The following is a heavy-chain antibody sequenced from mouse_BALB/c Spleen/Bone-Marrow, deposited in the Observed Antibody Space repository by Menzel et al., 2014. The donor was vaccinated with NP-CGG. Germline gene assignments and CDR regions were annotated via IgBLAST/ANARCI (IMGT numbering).Heavy chain of an antibody. D-gene: IGHD2-4*01. J-gene: IGHJ3*01. Sequence: EVHLVESGGGLVQPGGSLKLSCAASGFTLSSYGMSWVRQNIDKRLELVATIKSNGGSTYYPDSVKGRFSISRDNAKNTLYLQMSSLKSEDTAMYYCTSLSSMITAAWFAYWGQGTLVTISA. CDR2: IKSNGGST. V-gene: IGHV5-6-3*01. CDR3: TSLSSMITAAWFAY. CDR1: GFTLSSYG.